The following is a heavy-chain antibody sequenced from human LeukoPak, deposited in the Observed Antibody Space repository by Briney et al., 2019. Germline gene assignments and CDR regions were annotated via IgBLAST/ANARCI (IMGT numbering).Heavy chain of an antibody. CDR2: ISAYNGNT. V-gene: IGHV1-18*01. CDR1: GYTFTTYG. J-gene: IGHJ5*02. D-gene: IGHD2-2*01. CDR3: ARDRTIVVVSSAMPGYNWFDP. Sequence: GASVNVSCKASGYTFTTYGISWVRQAPGQGLEWMGWISAYNGNTDYAQKFQGRVTLTTDTSTSTAYMELKSLRSDDTAVYYCARDRTIVVVSSAMPGYNWFDPWGQGTLVTVSS.